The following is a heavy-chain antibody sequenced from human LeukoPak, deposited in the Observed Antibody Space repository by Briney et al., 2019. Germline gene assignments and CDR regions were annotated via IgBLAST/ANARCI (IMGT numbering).Heavy chain of an antibody. J-gene: IGHJ4*02. Sequence: GGSLRLSCAASGFTFSSYWMSWVRQAPGKGLEWVGNIKQDGSEKYYVDSVKGRFTISRDNAKNSLYLQMNSLRAEDTAVYYCARDLDHYDYDWGSYRPYYFDYWGQGTLVTVSS. V-gene: IGHV3-7*01. D-gene: IGHD3-16*02. CDR3: ARDLDHYDYDWGSYRPYYFDY. CDR1: GFTFSSYW. CDR2: IKQDGSEK.